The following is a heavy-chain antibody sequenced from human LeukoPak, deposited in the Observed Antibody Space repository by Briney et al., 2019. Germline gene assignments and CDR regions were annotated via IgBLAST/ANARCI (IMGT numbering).Heavy chain of an antibody. CDR3: ARAGYSYGTGYYFDY. CDR2: IYYTGAT. Sequence: SGTLSLTCTVSGGSISSYYWSWIRLPPGKGLEWIGYIYYTGATYYTPSLKSRVTISLDTSKNQFSLKLSSVAAADAAVYYCARAGYSYGTGYYFDYWGQGALVTVSS. D-gene: IGHD5-18*01. V-gene: IGHV4-59*01. CDR1: GGSISSYY. J-gene: IGHJ4*02.